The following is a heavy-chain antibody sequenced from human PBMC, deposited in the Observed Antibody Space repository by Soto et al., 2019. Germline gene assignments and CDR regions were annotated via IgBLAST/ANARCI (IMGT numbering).Heavy chain of an antibody. J-gene: IGHJ6*03. V-gene: IGHV1-8*01. D-gene: IGHD3-3*01. CDR1: GYTFTSYD. CDR2: MNPNSGNT. Sequence: ASVKVSCKASGYTFTSYDINWVRQATGQGLEWMGWMNPNSGNTGYAQKFQGRVTMTRNTSISTAYMELSSLRSEDTAVYYCARGLGYYDFWSGYSPDYYYYYMDVWGKGTTVTVSS. CDR3: ARGLGYYDFWSGYSPDYYYYYMDV.